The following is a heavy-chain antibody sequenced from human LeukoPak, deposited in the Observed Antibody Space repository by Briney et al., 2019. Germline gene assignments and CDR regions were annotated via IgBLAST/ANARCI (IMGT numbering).Heavy chain of an antibody. CDR1: GGTFSSYA. CDR3: ARGIILREDGYKKPNWFDP. J-gene: IGHJ5*02. CDR2: IIPIFGTA. Sequence: SVKVSCKASGGTFSSYAISWVRQAPGQGLEWMGGIIPIFGTANYAQKFQGRVTITADESTSTAYMELSSLRSEDTAVYYCARGIILREDGYKKPNWFDPWGQGTLVTVSS. V-gene: IGHV1-69*13. D-gene: IGHD5-24*01.